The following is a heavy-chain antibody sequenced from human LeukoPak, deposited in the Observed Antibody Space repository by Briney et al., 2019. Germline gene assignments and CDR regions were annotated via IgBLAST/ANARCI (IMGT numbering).Heavy chain of an antibody. CDR2: ISTSGGTT. Sequence: GGSLRLSCAASGFTFGSYAMSWVRQAPGKGLEWVSGISTSGGTTSYAESVKGRFTVSRDNPRNTLYMEMNSLRDEDTALYYCAVMHRYYDGSGYWVQWGQGTLVTVSS. CDR1: GFTFGSYA. D-gene: IGHD3-22*01. J-gene: IGHJ4*02. V-gene: IGHV3-23*01. CDR3: AVMHRYYDGSGYWVQ.